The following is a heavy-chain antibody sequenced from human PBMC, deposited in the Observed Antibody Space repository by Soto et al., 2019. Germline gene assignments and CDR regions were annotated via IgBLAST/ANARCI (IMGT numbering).Heavy chain of an antibody. CDR3: ARGVRGVIHYYGCMDV. J-gene: IGHJ6*02. CDR2: IIPIFGTA. D-gene: IGHD3-10*01. Sequence: QVQLVQSGAEVKKPGSSVKVSCKASGGTFSSYAISWVRQAPGQGLEWVGGIIPIFGTANYAQKFQGRVTITAEESTNADYMGLSRLRSEDTGVYYCARGVRGVIHYYGCMDVWGQGTTVTVSS. V-gene: IGHV1-69*01. CDR1: GGTFSSYA.